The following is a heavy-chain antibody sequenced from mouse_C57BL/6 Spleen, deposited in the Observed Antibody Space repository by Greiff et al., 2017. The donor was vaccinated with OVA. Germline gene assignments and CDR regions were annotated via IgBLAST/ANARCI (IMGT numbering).Heavy chain of an antibody. D-gene: IGHD2-3*01. J-gene: IGHJ4*01. CDR3: ARKGDGYYDYAMDY. Sequence: QVQLQQSGPELVKPGASVKLSCKASGYTFTSYDINWVKQRPGQGLEWIGWIYPRDGSTKYNEKFKGKATLTVDTSSSTAYMELHSLTSEDSAVYFCARKGDGYYDYAMDYWGQGTSVTVSS. V-gene: IGHV1-85*01. CDR1: GYTFTSYD. CDR2: IYPRDGST.